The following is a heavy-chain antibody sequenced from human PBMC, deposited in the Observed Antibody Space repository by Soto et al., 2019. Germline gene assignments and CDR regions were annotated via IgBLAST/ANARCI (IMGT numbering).Heavy chain of an antibody. J-gene: IGHJ4*02. D-gene: IGHD4-17*01. V-gene: IGHV3-21*06. CDR2: IGGGTSDI. CDR1: GFTFSSYN. Sequence: GGSLRLSCAASGFTFSSYNMNWVRQAPGKGLEWVSSIGGGTSDIYYADSVKGRFTISRDNAKNSLFLEMDSLRAEDTATYYCVRDYGDYLLDYWGQGTLVTVSS. CDR3: VRDYGDYLLDY.